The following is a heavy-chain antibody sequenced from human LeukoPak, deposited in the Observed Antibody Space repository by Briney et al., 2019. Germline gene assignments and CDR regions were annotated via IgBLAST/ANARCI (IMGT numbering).Heavy chain of an antibody. D-gene: IGHD1-14*01. J-gene: IGHJ4*02. V-gene: IGHV4-30-2*01. CDR1: GGSISSGGYS. CDR2: IYHSGST. Sequence: SETLSLTCTVSGGSISSGGYSWSWIRQPPGKGLEWIGYIYHSGSTCYNPSLKSRVTISVDRSKNQFSLKLSSVTAADTAVYYCQAEQFWGQGTLVTVSS. CDR3: QAEQF.